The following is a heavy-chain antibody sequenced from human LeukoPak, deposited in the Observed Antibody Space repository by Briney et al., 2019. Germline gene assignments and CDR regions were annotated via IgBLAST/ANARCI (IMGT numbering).Heavy chain of an antibody. Sequence: SETLSLTCTVSGGSISSYHWSWIRQPPGKGLEWIRYIYYSGSTNYNPSLKSRVTISVDTSKNQFSLKLSSVTAADTAVYYCAGLIARHYCSGSYYPVPHYYGMDGWGQGTTVTVSS. CDR2: IYYSGST. J-gene: IGHJ6*02. CDR1: GGSISSYH. V-gene: IGHV4-59*08. D-gene: IGHD3-10*01. CDR3: AGLIARHYCSGSYYPVPHYYGMDG.